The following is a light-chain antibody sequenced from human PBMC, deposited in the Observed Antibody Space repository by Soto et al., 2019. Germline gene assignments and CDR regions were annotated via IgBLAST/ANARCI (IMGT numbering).Light chain of an antibody. V-gene: IGLV1-51*02. J-gene: IGLJ1*01. CDR1: SSNIGNNY. CDR2: ENN. CDR3: GTWDSSLSAYV. Sequence: QSALTQPPSVSAAPGQKVTISCSGSSSNIGNNYVSWYQQLPGTAPKPLIYENNKRPSVIPDRFSGSKSCTSATLGITGLQTGDEADYYCGTWDSSLSAYVFGTGTKVTVL.